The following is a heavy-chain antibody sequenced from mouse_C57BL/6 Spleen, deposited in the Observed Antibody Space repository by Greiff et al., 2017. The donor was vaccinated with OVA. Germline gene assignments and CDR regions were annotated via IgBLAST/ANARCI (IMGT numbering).Heavy chain of an antibody. D-gene: IGHD1-1*01. CDR1: GYSITSDY. Sequence: EVKLQESGPGLAKPSQTLSLTCSVTGYSITSDYWNWIRKFPGNKLEYMGYISYSGSTYYNPSLKSRISITRDTSKNQYYLQLNSVTTEDTATYYCARGGYYYGSDMEAMDYWGQGTSVTVSS. J-gene: IGHJ4*01. V-gene: IGHV3-8*01. CDR2: ISYSGST. CDR3: ARGGYYYGSDMEAMDY.